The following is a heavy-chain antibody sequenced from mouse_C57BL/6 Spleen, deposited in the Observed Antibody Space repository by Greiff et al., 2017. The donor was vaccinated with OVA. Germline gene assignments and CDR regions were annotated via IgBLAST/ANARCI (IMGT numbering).Heavy chain of an antibody. CDR3: ARDRQYYGSPYFDV. CDR1: GFTFSDYY. V-gene: IGHV5-16*01. D-gene: IGHD1-1*01. Sequence: EVKLLESEGGLVQPGSSMKLSCTASGFTFSDYYMAWVRQVPEKGLEWVANINYDGSSTYYLDSLQSRFIISRENAKNILYLQMSRLKSEDTATYYCARDRQYYGSPYFDVWGTGTTVTGSS. CDR2: INYDGSST. J-gene: IGHJ1*03.